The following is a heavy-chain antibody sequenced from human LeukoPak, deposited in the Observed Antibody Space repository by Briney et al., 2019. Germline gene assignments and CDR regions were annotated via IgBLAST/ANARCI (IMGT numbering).Heavy chain of an antibody. J-gene: IGHJ4*02. V-gene: IGHV3-21*01. CDR1: GFTFSSYS. D-gene: IGHD3-16*01. CDR2: ISSSSSYI. CDR3: ARGGYMITFGGVDY. Sequence: PGGSLRLSCAASGFTFSSYSMNWVRQAPGKGLEWVSSISSSSSYIYYADSVKGRFTISRDNAKNSLYLQMNSLRAEDTAVYYCARGGYMITFGGVDYWGQGPLVTVSS.